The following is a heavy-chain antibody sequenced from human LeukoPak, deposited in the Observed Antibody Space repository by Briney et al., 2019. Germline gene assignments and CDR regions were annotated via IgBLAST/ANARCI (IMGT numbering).Heavy chain of an antibody. Sequence: PGASLRLSCAASGFTFSSYAMSWVRQAPGKGLEWVSGISGSGGSTYYADSVKGRFTISRDNSKNTLYLQMNSLRAEDTAVYYCAKSPQKVGATYFYYWGQGTLVTVSS. J-gene: IGHJ4*02. D-gene: IGHD1-26*01. CDR2: ISGSGGST. V-gene: IGHV3-23*01. CDR1: GFTFSSYA. CDR3: AKSPQKVGATYFYY.